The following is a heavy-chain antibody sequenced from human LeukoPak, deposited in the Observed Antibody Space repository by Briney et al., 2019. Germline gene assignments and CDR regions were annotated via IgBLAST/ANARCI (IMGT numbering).Heavy chain of an antibody. Sequence: SQTLSLTCAISGDSVSSNSAAWNWIRQSPSRGLEWLGRTYYRSKWYNDYAVSVKSRITINPDTSKNQFSLKLNSVTAADTAVYYCARDRTLYSPVKGWFDPWGQGTLVTVSS. CDR2: TYYRSKWYN. D-gene: IGHD2/OR15-2a*01. CDR1: GDSVSSNSAA. CDR3: ARDRTLYSPVKGWFDP. J-gene: IGHJ5*02. V-gene: IGHV6-1*01.